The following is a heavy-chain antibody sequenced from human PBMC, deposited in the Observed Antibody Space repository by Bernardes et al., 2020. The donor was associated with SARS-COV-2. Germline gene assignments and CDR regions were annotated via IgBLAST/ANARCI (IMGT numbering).Heavy chain of an antibody. CDR1: GGSISSSSYY. D-gene: IGHD1-1*01. CDR3: AAGERDGQLERLYYYYYGMDV. J-gene: IGHJ6*02. CDR2: IYYSGST. V-gene: IGHV4-39*01. Sequence: SETLSLTCTVSGGSISSSSYYWGWIRQPPGKGLEWIGSIYYSGSTYYNPSLKSRVTISVDTSKNQFSLKLSSVTAADTAVYYCAAGERDGQLERLYYYYYGMDVWGQGTTVTVSS.